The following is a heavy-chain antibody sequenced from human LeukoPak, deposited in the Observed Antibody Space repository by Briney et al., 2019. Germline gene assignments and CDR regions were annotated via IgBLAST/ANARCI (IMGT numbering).Heavy chain of an antibody. CDR1: GYTFTGYY. Sequence: GASVKVSCKASGYTFTGYYMHWVRQAPGQGLEWMGWINPNSGGTNYAQKFQGRVTMTRDTSISTAYMELSRLRSDDTAVYYCARDPHYGSGSYYKGDDYWGQGTLVTVSS. CDR3: ARDPHYGSGSYYKGDDY. D-gene: IGHD3-10*01. J-gene: IGHJ4*02. V-gene: IGHV1-2*02. CDR2: INPNSGGT.